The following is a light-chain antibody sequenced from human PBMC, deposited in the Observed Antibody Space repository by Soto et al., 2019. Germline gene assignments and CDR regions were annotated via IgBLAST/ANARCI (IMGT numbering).Light chain of an antibody. CDR2: DAS. CDR3: QQSYSTPIT. Sequence: DIQMTQSPSSLSASVGDRVTITCRASQSIAGFLHWYQQKPGKAPKLLIYDASSLQSGVPSRFRGSGSGTEYTLTSSSLQPEEFASFYCQQSYSTPITFGHGTRLEIK. J-gene: IGKJ5*01. CDR1: QSIAGF. V-gene: IGKV1-39*01.